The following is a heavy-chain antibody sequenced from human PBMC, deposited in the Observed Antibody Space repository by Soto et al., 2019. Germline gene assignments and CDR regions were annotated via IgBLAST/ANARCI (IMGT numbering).Heavy chain of an antibody. D-gene: IGHD3-22*01. CDR2: IDPSDSQT. CDR3: ARQIYDSDTGPNFQYYFDS. V-gene: IGHV5-10-1*01. Sequence: GECLKISCKGSGYSFAGYWITWVRQKPGKGLEWMGRIDPSDSQTYYSPSFRGHVTISATKSITTVFLQWSSLRASDTAMYYCARQIYDSDTGPNFQYYFDSWGQGTPVTVSS. J-gene: IGHJ4*02. CDR1: GYSFAGYW.